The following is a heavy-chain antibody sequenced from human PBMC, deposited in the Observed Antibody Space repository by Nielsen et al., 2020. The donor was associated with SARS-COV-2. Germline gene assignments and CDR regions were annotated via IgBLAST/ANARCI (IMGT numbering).Heavy chain of an antibody. D-gene: IGHD3-16*01. V-gene: IGHV1-46*01. CDR2: INPSGGST. Sequence: ASVKVSCKASGYTFTSYYMHWVRQAPGQGLEWMGVINPSGGSTNYAQKFQGRVTMTRDTSTSTVYMELSSLRSEDTAVYYCARDYFLGDGYYRGWLDPWGQGSLVTVSS. CDR3: ARDYFLGDGYYRGWLDP. CDR1: GYTFTSYY. J-gene: IGHJ5*02.